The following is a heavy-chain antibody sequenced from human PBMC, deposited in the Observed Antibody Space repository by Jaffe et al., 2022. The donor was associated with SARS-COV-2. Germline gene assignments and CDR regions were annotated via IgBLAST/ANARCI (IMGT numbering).Heavy chain of an antibody. V-gene: IGHV3-9*01. CDR3: AKDKDYYDIEGGMDV. D-gene: IGHD3-22*01. J-gene: IGHJ6*02. CDR2: ISWNSGSI. CDR1: GFTFDDYA. Sequence: EVQLVESGGGLVQPGRSLRLSCAASGFTFDDYAMHWVRQAPGKGLEWVSGISWNSGSIGYADSVKGRFTISRDNAKNSLYLQMNSLRAEDTALYYCAKDKDYYDIEGGMDVWGQGTTVTVSS.